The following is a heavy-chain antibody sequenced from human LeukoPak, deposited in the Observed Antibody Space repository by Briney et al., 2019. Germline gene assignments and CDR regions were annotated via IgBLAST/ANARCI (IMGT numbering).Heavy chain of an antibody. CDR1: GFTFSSYG. J-gene: IGHJ5*02. D-gene: IGHD6-13*01. CDR3: AKDSKPRYRSRERANWFDP. Sequence: GGSLRLSCAASGFTFSSYGMHWVRQAPGKGLEWVAFIRYDGSNKYYADSVKGRFTISRDNSKNTLYLQMNSLRAEDTAVYYCAKDSKPRYRSRERANWFDPWGQGTLVTVSS. CDR2: IRYDGSNK. V-gene: IGHV3-30*02.